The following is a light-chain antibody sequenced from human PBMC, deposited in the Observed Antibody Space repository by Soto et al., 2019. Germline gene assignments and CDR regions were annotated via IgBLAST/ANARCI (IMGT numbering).Light chain of an antibody. CDR2: GNT. CDR3: QSYDSSLSVLYV. V-gene: IGLV1-40*01. CDR1: SSNIGAGYE. J-gene: IGLJ1*01. Sequence: QSVLTQPPSVSGAPGHRVTISCTGSSSNIGAGYEVHWFQQLPGTAPKLLIYGNTNRPSGVPDRFSGSKSDTSASLAITGLQPEDEADYYCQSYDSSLSVLYVFGAGTKVTVL.